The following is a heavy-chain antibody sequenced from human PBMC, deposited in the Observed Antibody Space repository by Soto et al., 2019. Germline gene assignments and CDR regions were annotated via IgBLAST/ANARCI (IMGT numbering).Heavy chain of an antibody. Sequence: SETLSLTCTVSGGSISSYYWSWIRQPPGKGLEWIGYIYYSGSTNYNPSLKSRVTISVDTSKNQFSLKLSSVTAADTAVYYCARQRDGSGYWGQGTLVTVSS. D-gene: IGHD3-22*01. CDR3: ARQRDGSGY. CDR2: IYYSGST. J-gene: IGHJ4*02. V-gene: IGHV4-59*08. CDR1: GGSISSYY.